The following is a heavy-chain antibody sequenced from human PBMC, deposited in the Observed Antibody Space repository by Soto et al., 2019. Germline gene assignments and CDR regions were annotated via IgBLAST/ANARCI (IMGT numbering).Heavy chain of an antibody. CDR1: GGSISSGGFY. V-gene: IGHV4-61*08. Sequence: SETLSLTCTVSGGSISSGGFYWSWIRQHPGKGLELIGYIYSSGSTNYNPSLKSRVTISVDTSKNQFSLKLSSVTAADTAVYYCARHDFAGYCSGGSCLPHWFDPWGQGTLVTVSS. CDR3: ARHDFAGYCSGGSCLPHWFDP. D-gene: IGHD2-15*01. J-gene: IGHJ5*02. CDR2: IYSSGST.